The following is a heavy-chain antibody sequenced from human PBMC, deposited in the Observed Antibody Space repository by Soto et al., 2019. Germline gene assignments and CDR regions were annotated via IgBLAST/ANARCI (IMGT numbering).Heavy chain of an antibody. CDR3: ATPRTILAHCLDS. CDR1: GGSVSSGFYY. D-gene: IGHD3-3*01. J-gene: IGHJ4*02. Sequence: SETLSLTCTVSGGSVSSGFYYWGWIRQPPGKGLEWIGYIYYSGNTDYNPSLKSRAIISVDTSKSQFSLRXXSVTAAXPPXXXCATPRTILAHCLDSWGQXXLVTVSS. CDR2: IYYSGNT. V-gene: IGHV4-61*01.